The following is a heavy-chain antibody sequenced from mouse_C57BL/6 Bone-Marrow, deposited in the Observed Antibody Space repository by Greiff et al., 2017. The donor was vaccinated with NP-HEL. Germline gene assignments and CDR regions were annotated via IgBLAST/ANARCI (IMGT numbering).Heavy chain of an antibody. V-gene: IGHV2-2*01. CDR1: GFSLTSYG. CDR2: LWSGGST. Sequence: QVQLQQSGPGLVQPSQSLSITCTVSGFSLTSYGVHWVRQSPGKGLEWLGVLWSGGSTDDNAAFISRLSISKDNSMSQVFFKVNSLQADVTAIYYCATLRTGVAYWGQGTLVTVSA. CDR3: ATLRTGVAY. D-gene: IGHD1-1*01. J-gene: IGHJ3*01.